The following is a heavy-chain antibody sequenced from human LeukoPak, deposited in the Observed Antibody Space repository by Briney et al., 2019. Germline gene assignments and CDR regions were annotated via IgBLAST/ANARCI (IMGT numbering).Heavy chain of an antibody. CDR3: ARGGGGRFDY. V-gene: IGHV4-39*07. CDR2: IYDSGST. Sequence: SETLSLTCTVSGGSIRSSYYYWGWIRQPPGKGLEWIGSIYDSGSTYYNPSLKSRVTISVDTSKNQFSLKLSSVTAADTAVYYCARGGGGRFDYWGQGTLVTVSS. J-gene: IGHJ4*02. D-gene: IGHD4-23*01. CDR1: GGSIRSSYYY.